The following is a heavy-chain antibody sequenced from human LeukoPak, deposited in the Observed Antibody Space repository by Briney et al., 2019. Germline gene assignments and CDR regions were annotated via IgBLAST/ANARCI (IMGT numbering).Heavy chain of an antibody. CDR1: GYTFTGSGWY. CDR3: ARDCPAQMVDFDY. J-gene: IGHJ4*02. D-gene: IGHD3-10*01. CDR2: LHPNNGAT. Sequence: ASVKVSCKATGYTFTGSGWYLYWLRQAPGQGLECVGWLHPNNGATGYAQKFQGRVAMTTDTSISTAYMELSRLRPDDTAIYYCARDCPAQMVDFDYWGQGTLVTVSS. V-gene: IGHV1-2*02.